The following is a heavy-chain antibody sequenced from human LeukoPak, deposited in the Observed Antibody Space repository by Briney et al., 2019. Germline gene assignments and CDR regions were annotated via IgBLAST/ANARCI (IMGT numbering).Heavy chain of an antibody. CDR1: GGSISSYY. CDR2: IYYSGST. D-gene: IGHD3-22*01. Sequence: SETLSLTCTVSGGSISSYYWSWFRQPPGKGLEWIGYIYYSGSTNYNPSLKSRVTISVDTSKNQFSLKLSSVTAADTAVYYCARSGYYDSSGYPLPFDYWGQGTLVTVSS. CDR3: ARSGYYDSSGYPLPFDY. J-gene: IGHJ4*02. V-gene: IGHV4-59*01.